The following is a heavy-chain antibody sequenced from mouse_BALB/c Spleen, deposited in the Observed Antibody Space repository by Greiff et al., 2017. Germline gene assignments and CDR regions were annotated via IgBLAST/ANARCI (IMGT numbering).Heavy chain of an antibody. CDR2: ISSGGSYT. J-gene: IGHJ3*01. CDR3: AKLLRHYWLAY. D-gene: IGHD1-1*01. CDR1: GFTFSSYA. V-gene: IGHV5-9-3*01. Sequence: EVQVVESGGGLVKPGGSLKLSCAASGFTFSSYAMSWVRQTPEKRLEWVATISSGGSYTYYPDSVKGRSTITRDNAKNTLYLQMSSLRSEDTAMYYCAKLLRHYWLAYWGQGTLVTVSA.